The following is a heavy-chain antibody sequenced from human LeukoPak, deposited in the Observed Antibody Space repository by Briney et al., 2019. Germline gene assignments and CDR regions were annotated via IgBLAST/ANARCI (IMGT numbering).Heavy chain of an antibody. J-gene: IGHJ1*01. CDR1: GFIFSSYS. Sequence: GGSLRLSCAASGFIFSSYSMKWVRQAPGKGLEWVSYISSSSTTIYYADSVKGRFTISRDNAKNTLYLQMNSLRAEDTAVYYCAKDLPSWRVTTSFQHWGQGTLVTVSS. CDR2: ISSSSTTI. CDR3: AKDLPSWRVTTSFQH. D-gene: IGHD4-17*01. V-gene: IGHV3-48*01.